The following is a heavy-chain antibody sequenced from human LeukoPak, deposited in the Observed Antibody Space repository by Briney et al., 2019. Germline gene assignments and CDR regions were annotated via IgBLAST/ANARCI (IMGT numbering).Heavy chain of an antibody. J-gene: IGHJ4*02. V-gene: IGHV1-46*01. CDR3: ARRSTHHYDSSPHYGYCHHY. Sequence: GASVKVSCKASGYTFIDYYMHWVRQAPGQGLEWMGIINPRGGSTTFAQKFQGRVTMTRDTSTSTVYVELSSLRSEDTAVYYCARRSTHHYDSSPHYGYCHHYWGQGTLVTVSS. CDR1: GYTFIDYY. D-gene: IGHD3-22*01. CDR2: INPRGGST.